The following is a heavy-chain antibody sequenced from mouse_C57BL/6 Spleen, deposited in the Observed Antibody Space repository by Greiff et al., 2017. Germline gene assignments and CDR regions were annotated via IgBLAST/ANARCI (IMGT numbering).Heavy chain of an antibody. V-gene: IGHV5-12*01. D-gene: IGHD1-1*01. Sequence: EVKLVESGGGLVQPGGSLKLSCAASGFTFSDYYMYWVRQTPEKRLEWVAYISNGGGSTYYPDTVKGRFTISRDTAKNTLYLQMSRLKSEDTAMYYCARPRYYGSSPSYWYFDVWGTGTTVTVSS. CDR2: ISNGGGST. J-gene: IGHJ1*03. CDR3: ARPRYYGSSPSYWYFDV. CDR1: GFTFSDYY.